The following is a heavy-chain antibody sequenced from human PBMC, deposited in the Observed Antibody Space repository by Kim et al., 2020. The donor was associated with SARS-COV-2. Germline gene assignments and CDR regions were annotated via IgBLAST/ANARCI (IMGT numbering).Heavy chain of an antibody. D-gene: IGHD4-17*01. Sequence: GGSLRLSCAASGFTFSSYEMNWVRQAPGKGLEWVSYISSSGSTIYYADSVKGRFTISRDNAKNSLYLQMNSLRAEDTAGYYCARDYGDRYNWFDPWGQGTLVTVSS. J-gene: IGHJ5*02. CDR3: ARDYGDRYNWFDP. CDR1: GFTFSSYE. V-gene: IGHV3-48*03. CDR2: ISSSGSTI.